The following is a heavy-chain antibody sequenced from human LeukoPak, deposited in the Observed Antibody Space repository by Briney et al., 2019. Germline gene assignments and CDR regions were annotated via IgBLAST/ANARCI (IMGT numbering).Heavy chain of an antibody. CDR3: GKEGGA. D-gene: IGHD3-16*01. CDR1: GFRFSDFT. J-gene: IGHJ5*02. Sequence: GGSLRLLCEASGFRFSDFTMTWVREAPGKGPVWVSAIGGRGGSTYYADSVGGRFTISRDHSKEIVYLQLNSLKVEDSATYYCGKEGGAWGQRTKVGVCS. V-gene: IGHV3-23*01. CDR2: IGGRGGST.